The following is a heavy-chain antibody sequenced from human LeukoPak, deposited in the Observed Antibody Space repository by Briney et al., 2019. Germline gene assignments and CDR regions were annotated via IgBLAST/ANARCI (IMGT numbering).Heavy chain of an antibody. CDR2: ITGTGGVT. J-gene: IGHJ4*02. Sequence: GGSLRLSCAASGFTFSSYAMSWVRQAPGKGLEWVSAITGTGGVTYYADSVKGRFTISRDSSKTTLYLQMNSLRAEDTAVYYCAKEVSGSGSYYGGNDYWGQGTLVIVSS. D-gene: IGHD3-10*01. V-gene: IGHV3-23*01. CDR3: AKEVSGSGSYYGGNDY. CDR1: GFTFSSYA.